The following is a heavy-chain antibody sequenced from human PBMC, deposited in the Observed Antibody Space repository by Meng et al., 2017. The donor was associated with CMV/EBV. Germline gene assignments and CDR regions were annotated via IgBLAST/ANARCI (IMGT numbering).Heavy chain of an antibody. J-gene: IGHJ4*02. CDR3: AREGEGAVAATPHFDY. D-gene: IGHD2-15*01. Sequence: QVQLVQSGAEVKKPGASVKVSCKASGYTFTSYYMHWVRQAPGQGLEWMGIINPSGGSTSYAQKFQGRVTMTRDTSTSTVYMELSSLRSEDTAVYYCAREGEGAVAATPHFDYWGQGTLVTVSS. CDR1: GYTFTSYY. V-gene: IGHV1-46*01. CDR2: INPSGGST.